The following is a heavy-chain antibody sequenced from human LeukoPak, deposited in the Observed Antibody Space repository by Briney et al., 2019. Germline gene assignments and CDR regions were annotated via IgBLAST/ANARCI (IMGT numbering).Heavy chain of an antibody. Sequence: ASVNVSCRASGYTFTGYYIHWVRQAPGQGLEWMGWMNPNSGGTHYAQNFQGRVTMTRDTSISTAYMELSRLRSDDTAVYYCATEASSSGYYYVWNYWGQGTLVTVSS. CDR2: MNPNSGGT. J-gene: IGHJ4*02. CDR3: ATEASSSGYYYVWNY. V-gene: IGHV1-2*02. D-gene: IGHD3-22*01. CDR1: GYTFTGYY.